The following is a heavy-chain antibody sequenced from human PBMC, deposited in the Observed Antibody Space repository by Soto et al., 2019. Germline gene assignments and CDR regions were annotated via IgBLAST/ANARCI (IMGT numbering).Heavy chain of an antibody. V-gene: IGHV3-23*01. Sequence: LSYAAAGFNFVNYSMSRAIQAPGKGLEWVSGIGGCGGSTYYADSVKGRFTISRDNSKNTLYLQMNSLRGEDTAVYYCASRSSGWYLDYWGQGALVTVSS. D-gene: IGHD6-19*01. J-gene: IGHJ4*02. CDR2: IGGCGGST. CDR1: GFNFVNYS. CDR3: ASRSSGWYLDY.